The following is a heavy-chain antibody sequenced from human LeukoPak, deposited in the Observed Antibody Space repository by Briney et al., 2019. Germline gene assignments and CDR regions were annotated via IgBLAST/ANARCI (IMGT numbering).Heavy chain of an antibody. D-gene: IGHD2-21*02. J-gene: IGHJ4*02. Sequence: GGTLRLSCAASGFTFSSYGMSWVRQAPGKGLEWVSAISGSGGSTYYADSVKGRFTISRDNSKNTLYLQMNSLRAEDTAVYYCAKERSRGGDCLDYWGQGTLVTVSS. V-gene: IGHV3-23*01. CDR3: AKERSRGGDCLDY. CDR1: GFTFSSYG. CDR2: ISGSGGST.